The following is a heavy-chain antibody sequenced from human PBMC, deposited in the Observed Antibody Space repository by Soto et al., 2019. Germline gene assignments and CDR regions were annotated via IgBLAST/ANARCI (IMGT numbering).Heavy chain of an antibody. V-gene: IGHV1-69*01. D-gene: IGHD2-2*01. J-gene: IGHJ5*02. CDR2: IIPIFGTA. CDR1: GGTFSSYA. Sequence: QVQLVQSGAEVKKPGSSVKVSCKASGGTFSSYAISWVRQAPGQGLEWMGGIIPIFGTANYAQKFQGRVTITADESTSTAYMELRSLRSEDTAVYYCARGGAVVVPAAYNWFDPWGQGTLVTVSS. CDR3: ARGGAVVVPAAYNWFDP.